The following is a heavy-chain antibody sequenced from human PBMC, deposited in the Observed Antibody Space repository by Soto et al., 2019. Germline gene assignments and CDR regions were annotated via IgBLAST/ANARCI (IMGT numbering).Heavy chain of an antibody. Sequence: GGSLRLSCAASGFTFSTYSMHWVRQAPGKGLEWVSSIGTRSDSYYADSVKGRFTISRDNAKNSLSLQMNSLRAEDTGVYYCAREETAWPLAYGLDVWGQGTTVTVSS. D-gene: IGHD2-21*02. J-gene: IGHJ6*02. CDR2: IGTRSDS. CDR1: GFTFSTYS. CDR3: AREETAWPLAYGLDV. V-gene: IGHV3-21*01.